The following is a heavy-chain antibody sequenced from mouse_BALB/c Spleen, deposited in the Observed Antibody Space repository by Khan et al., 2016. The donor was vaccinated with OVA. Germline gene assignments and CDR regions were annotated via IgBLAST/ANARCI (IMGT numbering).Heavy chain of an antibody. V-gene: IGHV1-7*01. D-gene: IGHD2-1*01. CDR2: INPSTGYT. J-gene: IGHJ2*01. CDR1: GYTFINYW. Sequence: QVQLQQSGAELAKPGASVKMSCKASGYTFINYWILWVKQRPGQGLEWIGYINPSTGYTEYNQKFKDKATLNADKSSSKAYMPLSSLTSDDAAVYYCARRDLLWDFDYWGQGTTLTVSS. CDR3: ARRDLLWDFDY.